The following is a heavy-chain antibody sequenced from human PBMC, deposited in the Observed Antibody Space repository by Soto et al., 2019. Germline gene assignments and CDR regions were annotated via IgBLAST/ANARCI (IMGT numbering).Heavy chain of an antibody. V-gene: IGHV3-30*18. CDR2: ISYDGSNK. CDR3: AKDAGVYFDY. D-gene: IGHD2-8*01. J-gene: IGHJ4*02. CDR1: GFTFSSYG. Sequence: GGSLRLSCAASGFTFSSYGMHWVRQAPGKGLEWVAVISYDGSNKYYADSVKGRFTISRDNSKNTLYLQMNSLRAEDTAVYYCAKDAGVYFDYWGQGTLVTVSS.